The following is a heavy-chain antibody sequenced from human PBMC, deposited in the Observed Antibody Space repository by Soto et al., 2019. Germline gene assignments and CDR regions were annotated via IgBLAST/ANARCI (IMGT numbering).Heavy chain of an antibody. CDR2: IYYSGST. J-gene: IGHJ4*02. CDR1: GGSISSGGYY. Sequence: QVQLQESGPGLVKPSQTLSLTCTVSGGSISSGGYYWSWIRQHPGKGLEWIGYIYYSGSTYYNPSLKNRVTISVDTSKNQFSLKLSSVTAADTAVYYCARGYCSGGSCYSGHFDYWGQGTLVTVSS. D-gene: IGHD2-15*01. V-gene: IGHV4-31*03. CDR3: ARGYCSGGSCYSGHFDY.